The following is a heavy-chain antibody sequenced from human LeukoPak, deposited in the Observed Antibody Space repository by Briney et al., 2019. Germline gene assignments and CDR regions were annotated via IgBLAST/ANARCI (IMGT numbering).Heavy chain of an antibody. CDR3: ASGVVQLWLEY. CDR2: ISAYNGNT. CDR1: GGTFSSYG. J-gene: IGHJ4*02. V-gene: IGHV1-18*01. Sequence: SVKVSCKASGGTFSSYGISWVRQAPGQGLEWMGWISAYNGNTNYAQKLQGRVTMTTDTSTSTAYMELRSLRSDDTAVYYCASGVVQLWLEYWGQGTLVTVSS. D-gene: IGHD5-18*01.